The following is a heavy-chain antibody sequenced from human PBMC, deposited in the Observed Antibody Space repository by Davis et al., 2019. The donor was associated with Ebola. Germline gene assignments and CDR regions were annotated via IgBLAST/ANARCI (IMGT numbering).Heavy chain of an antibody. CDR2: VSGSGTTT. CDR1: GFTFRTYA. Sequence: ESLKIPCAASGFTFRTYAMNWVRQAPGQGLEWVSAVSGSGTTTAYADSVKGRFTISRDNSNNTLYLQMNRLRVEDTARYYCAKASWGPAARPLLDSWGQGALVTVSS. D-gene: IGHD2-2*02. CDR3: AKASWGPAARPLLDS. V-gene: IGHV3-23*01. J-gene: IGHJ4*02.